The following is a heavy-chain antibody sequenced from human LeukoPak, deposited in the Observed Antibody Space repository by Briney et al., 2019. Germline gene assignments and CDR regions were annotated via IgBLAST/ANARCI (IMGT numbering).Heavy chain of an antibody. D-gene: IGHD6-6*01. V-gene: IGHV4-59*01. Sequence: SETLSLTCTVSGGSISSYYCSWIRQPPGKGLERIGYIYYSWSTNYNPSLKSRVTISVDTSKNQFSLKLSSVTAADTAVYYCASSSRGGGWFDPWGQGTLVTVSS. J-gene: IGHJ5*02. CDR1: GGSISSYY. CDR3: ASSSRGGGWFDP. CDR2: IYYSWST.